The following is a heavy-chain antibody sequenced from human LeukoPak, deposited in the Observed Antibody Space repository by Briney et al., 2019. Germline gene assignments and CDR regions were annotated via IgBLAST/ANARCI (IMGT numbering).Heavy chain of an antibody. V-gene: IGHV4-59*01. J-gene: IGHJ5*02. D-gene: IGHD3-22*01. CDR3: ARSDSSGCIRVWFDP. CDR1: GGSISSYY. Sequence: PSETLSPTCTVSGGSISSYYWSWIRQPPGKGLEWIGYIYYSGSTNYNPSLKSRVTISVDTSKDQFSLKLSSVTAADTAVYYCARSDSSGCIRVWFDPWGQGTLVTVSS. CDR2: IYYSGST.